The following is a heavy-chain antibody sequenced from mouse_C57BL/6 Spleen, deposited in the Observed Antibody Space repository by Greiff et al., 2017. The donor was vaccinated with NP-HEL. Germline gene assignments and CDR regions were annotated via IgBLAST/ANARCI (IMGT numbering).Heavy chain of an antibody. V-gene: IGHV1-54*01. Sequence: QVQLQQSGAELVRPGTSVKVSCKASGYAFTNYLIEWVKQRPGQGLEWIGVINPGSGGTNYNEKFKGKATLTADKSSSTAYMQLSSLTSEDSAVYFCARRYYGSSYVYAMDYWGQGTSVTVSS. D-gene: IGHD1-1*01. CDR2: INPGSGGT. CDR3: ARRYYGSSYVYAMDY. J-gene: IGHJ4*01. CDR1: GYAFTNYL.